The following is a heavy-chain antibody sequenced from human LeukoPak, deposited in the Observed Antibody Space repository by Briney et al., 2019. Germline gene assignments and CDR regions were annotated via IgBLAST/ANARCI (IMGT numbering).Heavy chain of an antibody. CDR1: GYTFTSYG. J-gene: IGHJ4*02. CDR3: ARAYSYYYDSSEYFDY. D-gene: IGHD3-22*01. Sequence: ASVKVSCKASGYTFTSYGISWVRQAPGQGLEWMGWISAYNGNTNYAQKLQGRVTMTTDTSTSTAYMELRSLRSDDTAVYYCARAYSYYYDSSEYFDYWGQGTLVTVSS. CDR2: ISAYNGNT. V-gene: IGHV1-18*01.